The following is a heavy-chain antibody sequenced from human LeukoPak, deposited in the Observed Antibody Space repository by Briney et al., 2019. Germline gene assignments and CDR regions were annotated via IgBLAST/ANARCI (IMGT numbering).Heavy chain of an antibody. CDR1: GFTFSSYG. D-gene: IGHD1-26*01. J-gene: IGHJ4*02. CDR2: IRYDGSNK. V-gene: IGHV3-30*02. Sequence: GGSLRLSCAASGFTFSSYGMHWVRQAPGKGLEWVAFIRYDGSNKYYADSVKGRFTISRDNSKKTLYLQMNSLRAEDTAVYYCAKGFGSYYSSGVFMAYWGQGTLVTVSS. CDR3: AKGFGSYYSSGVFMAY.